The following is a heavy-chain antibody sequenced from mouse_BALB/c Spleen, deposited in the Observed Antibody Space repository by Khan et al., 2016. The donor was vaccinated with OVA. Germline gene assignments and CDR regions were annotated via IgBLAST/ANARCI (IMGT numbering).Heavy chain of an antibody. V-gene: IGHV1S137*01. J-gene: IGHJ3*01. CDR2: ISTYYGDA. CDR1: GYKFTDFT. CDR3: SRGGGGNRFAN. Sequence: QVQLKQSGAELVRPGVSVRISCKGSGYKFTDFTMHWVKQSHAKSLEWIGVISTYYGDATYNQKFKDKATMTVDKSSSTAYMELARLTSEDSAIYYCSRGGGGNRFANWGQGTLVTVSA.